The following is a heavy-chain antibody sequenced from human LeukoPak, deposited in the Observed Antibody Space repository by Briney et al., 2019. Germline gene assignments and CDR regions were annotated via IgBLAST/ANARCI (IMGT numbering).Heavy chain of an antibody. CDR2: IYSGGST. J-gene: IGHJ6*02. CDR3: ARGYKLEPPAKYGMDV. Sequence: GGSLRLSCAASGFTVSSNYMSWVRQAPGKGLEWVSVIYSGGSTYYADSVKGRFTISRDNSKNTLYLQMNSLRAEDTAMYFCARGYKLEPPAKYGMDVWGRGTTVIVSS. CDR1: GFTVSSNY. V-gene: IGHV3-53*01. D-gene: IGHD5-12*01.